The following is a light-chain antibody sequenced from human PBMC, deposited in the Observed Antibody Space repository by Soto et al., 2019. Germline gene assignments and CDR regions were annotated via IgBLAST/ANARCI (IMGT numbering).Light chain of an antibody. CDR2: EVS. CDR1: SSDVGGYDY. CDR3: SSYSISTAYL. V-gene: IGLV2-14*01. J-gene: IGLJ1*01. Sequence: QSVLTQPASVSGSPGQSITISCTGTSSDVGGYDYVSWYQLHPGKAPKLMVFEVSNRPSGVSYRFSGSKSGNTASLTISGLQAADEADYFCSSYSISTAYLFGTGTKVTVL.